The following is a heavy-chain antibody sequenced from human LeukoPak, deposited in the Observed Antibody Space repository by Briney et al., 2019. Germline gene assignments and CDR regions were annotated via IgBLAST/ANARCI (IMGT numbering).Heavy chain of an antibody. CDR2: IYYSGST. CDR1: GGSISRSSYY. D-gene: IGHD3-22*01. V-gene: IGHV4-39*01. J-gene: IGHJ4*02. CDR3: ARHIPNWCGYYRYYFDS. Sequence: SETLSLTCTVSGGSISRSSYYWGWIRQPPGKGLEWIGSIYYSGSTYYTPSLKSRVTISVDTSKNQFSLKLGSVTAADTAVCYCARHIPNWCGYYRYYFDSWGQGTLVTVSS.